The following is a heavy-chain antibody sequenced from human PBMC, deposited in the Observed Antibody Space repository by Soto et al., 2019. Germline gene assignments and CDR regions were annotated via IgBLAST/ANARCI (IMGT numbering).Heavy chain of an antibody. J-gene: IGHJ4*01. CDR1: GGTFSSYA. D-gene: IGHD4-17*01. Sequence: SVKVSCKASGGTFSSYAISWVRQAPGQGLEWMGGIIPIFGTANYAQKFQGRVTITADESTSTAYMELSSLRSEDTGVDYGAREGRTTVLYYYWGQGTLGTVSS. CDR2: IIPIFGTA. V-gene: IGHV1-69*13. CDR3: AREGRTTVLYYY.